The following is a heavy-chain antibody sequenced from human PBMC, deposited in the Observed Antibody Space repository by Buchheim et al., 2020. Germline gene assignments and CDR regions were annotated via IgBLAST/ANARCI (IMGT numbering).Heavy chain of an antibody. V-gene: IGHV3-33*01. D-gene: IGHD2-15*01. J-gene: IGHJ4*02. CDR3: ARVRGSCSGGSCYSDY. CDR1: GFTFSDYG. CDR2: LWSDGSKK. Sequence: QVQLVESGGGVVQPGGSLRLSCAVSGFTFSDYGMQWVRQAPGKGLEWVAILWSDGSKKYYGDSVKGRFTISTDNYKSTLYLQMNSLRAEDMAVYYCARVRGSCSGGSCYSDYWGQGTL.